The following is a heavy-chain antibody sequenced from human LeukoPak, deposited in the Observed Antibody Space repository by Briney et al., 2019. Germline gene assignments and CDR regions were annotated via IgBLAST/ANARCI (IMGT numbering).Heavy chain of an antibody. J-gene: IGHJ4*02. CDR1: GGSISSSSYY. Sequence: SETLSLTCTVSGGSISSSSYYWGWIRQPPGKGLEWIGYIYHSGSTYYNPSLKSPVTISVDRSKNQFSLKLSSVTAADTAVYYCARDVSSSSCSSTSCYSGYWGQGTLVTVSS. V-gene: IGHV4-39*07. D-gene: IGHD2-2*01. CDR2: IYHSGST. CDR3: ARDVSSSSCSSTSCYSGY.